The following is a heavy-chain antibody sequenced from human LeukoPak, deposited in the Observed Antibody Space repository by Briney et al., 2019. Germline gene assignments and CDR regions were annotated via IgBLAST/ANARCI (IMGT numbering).Heavy chain of an antibody. Sequence: ASVKVSCTASGYTFTCYYMPWVRHAPAQGLGLMGWINPKRGGTNYAQRCQGRVTMTRDTSISTAYIELSRLRSDDTAVYYCARAMVRGVIIALLNYWGQGTLVTVSS. J-gene: IGHJ4*02. CDR2: INPKRGGT. D-gene: IGHD3-10*01. V-gene: IGHV1-2*02. CDR1: GYTFTCYY. CDR3: ARAMVRGVIIALLNY.